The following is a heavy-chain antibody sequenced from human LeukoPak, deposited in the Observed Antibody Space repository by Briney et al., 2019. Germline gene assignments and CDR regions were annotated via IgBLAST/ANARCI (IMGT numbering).Heavy chain of an antibody. CDR3: ASSGDFWSGYRSYFDY. CDR1: GGSISSYY. CDR2: IYYSGST. D-gene: IGHD3-3*01. V-gene: IGHV4-59*06. Sequence: SETLSLTCTVSGGSISSYYWSWIRQHPGKGLEWIGYIYYSGSTYYNPSLKSRVTISVDTSKNQFSLKLSSVTAADTAVYYCASSGDFWSGYRSYFDYWGQGTLVTVSS. J-gene: IGHJ4*02.